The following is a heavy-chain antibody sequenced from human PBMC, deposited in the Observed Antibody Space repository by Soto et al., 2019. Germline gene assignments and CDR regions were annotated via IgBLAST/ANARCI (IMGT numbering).Heavy chain of an antibody. J-gene: IGHJ6*03. V-gene: IGHV3-74*01. CDR2: INSDGSST. CDR3: ARGGAEGYCSGGSCYSSGYYYYMDV. D-gene: IGHD2-15*01. Sequence: EVQLVESGGGLVQPGGSLRLSCAASGFTFSSYWMHWVRQAPGKGLVWVSRINSDGSSTSYADYVKGRFTISRDNAKNTLYLQMNSLRAEDTAVYYCARGGAEGYCSGGSCYSSGYYYYMDVWGKGTTVTVSS. CDR1: GFTFSSYW.